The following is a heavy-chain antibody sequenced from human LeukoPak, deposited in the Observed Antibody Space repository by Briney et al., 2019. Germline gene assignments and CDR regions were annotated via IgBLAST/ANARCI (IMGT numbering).Heavy chain of an antibody. CDR2: MDKETNLYAT. CDR1: GFTFSDSA. Sequence: GGSLRLSCVAPGFTFSDSAIHWVRQSSGKGLEWIGHMDKETNLYATALAASVKGRFTVSRDDSKNTAHLHMNSLKTEDTALYYCTRDSGTYNWFDPWGQGTLVTVSS. D-gene: IGHD1-26*01. V-gene: IGHV3-73*01. CDR3: TRDSGTYNWFDP. J-gene: IGHJ5*02.